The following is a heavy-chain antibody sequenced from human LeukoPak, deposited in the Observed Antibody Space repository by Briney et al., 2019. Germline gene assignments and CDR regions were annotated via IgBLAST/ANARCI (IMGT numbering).Heavy chain of an antibody. CDR2: IYCSGST. V-gene: IGHV4-59*01. CDR3: ARDYENGGNGAIDL. Sequence: PSETLSLTCTVSGGSISSYYWSWIRQPPGQGLEWIGYIYCSGSTNYNPSLKSRVTISVDTSKNQFSLRRSSGTAADTAVYYCARDYENGGNGAIDLWGRGTLVTVSS. D-gene: IGHD4-23*01. J-gene: IGHJ2*01. CDR1: GGSISSYY.